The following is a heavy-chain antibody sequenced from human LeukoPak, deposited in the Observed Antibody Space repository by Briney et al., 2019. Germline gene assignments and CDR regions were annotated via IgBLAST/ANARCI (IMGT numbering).Heavy chain of an antibody. CDR3: TRKGSQWDFLVDY. CDR1: GFAFSSYS. CDR2: ITSSGRYI. V-gene: IGHV3-21*01. Sequence: PGGSLRLSCAASGFAFSSYSMSWGCQAPGKGLECVSSITSSGRYIYYADSVKGRFTISRDNSENSLYLQMDSLPAEDTAVYYCTRKGSQWDFLVDYRGQGTRVAVSP. D-gene: IGHD2/OR15-2a*01. J-gene: IGHJ4*02.